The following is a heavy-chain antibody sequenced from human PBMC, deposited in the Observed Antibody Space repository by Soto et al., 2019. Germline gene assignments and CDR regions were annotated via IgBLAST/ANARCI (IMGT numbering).Heavy chain of an antibody. CDR1: GDSISSGYY. V-gene: IGHV4-38-2*01. CDR2: IYHSGST. J-gene: IGHJ5*02. D-gene: IGHD6-13*01. Sequence: PSETLSLTCAVSGDSISSGYYWAWIRQPPGKGLEWIGYIYHSGSTYYNPSLKSRVTISVGRSKNQFSLKLSSVTAADTAVYYCAVKSSRPTHNWFDPWGQGTLVTVSS. CDR3: AVKSSRPTHNWFDP.